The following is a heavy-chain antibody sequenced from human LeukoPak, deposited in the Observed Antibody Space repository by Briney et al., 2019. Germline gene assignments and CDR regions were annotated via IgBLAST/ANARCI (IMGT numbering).Heavy chain of an antibody. CDR1: GFTFSSYE. CDR2: ISSSGSTI. Sequence: PGRSLRLSCAASGFTFSSYEMNWVRQAPGKGLEWVSYISSSGSTIYYADSVKGRFTISRDNAKNSLYLQMNSLRAEDTAVYYCARNPQWLVPIDYWGQGTLVTVSS. CDR3: ARNPQWLVPIDY. D-gene: IGHD6-19*01. J-gene: IGHJ4*02. V-gene: IGHV3-48*03.